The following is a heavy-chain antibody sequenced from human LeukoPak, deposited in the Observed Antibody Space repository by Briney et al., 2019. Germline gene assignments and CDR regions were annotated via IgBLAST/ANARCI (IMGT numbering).Heavy chain of an antibody. CDR2: IYYSGST. V-gene: IGHV4-59*08. J-gene: IGHJ4*02. Sequence: SETLSLTCTVSGGSISSYYWSWIRQPPGKGLEWIGYIYYSGSTNYNPSLKSRVTISVDTSKNQFSLKLSSVTAADTAVYYCARQSGGSYEGVEFDYWGQGTLVTVSS. CDR1: GGSISSYY. D-gene: IGHD1-26*01. CDR3: ARQSGGSYEGVEFDY.